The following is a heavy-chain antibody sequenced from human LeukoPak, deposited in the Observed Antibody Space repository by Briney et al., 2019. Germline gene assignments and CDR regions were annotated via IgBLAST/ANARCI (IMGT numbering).Heavy chain of an antibody. D-gene: IGHD6-19*01. Sequence: ASVKVSCKASGYTFTDYYMHWVRQAPGQGLEWMGWINPNSGGTNYAQKFQGRVTMTRDTSISTAYMELSRLRSDDTAIYYCARLDRPVADIDYWGQGTLVTVSS. CDR2: INPNSGGT. CDR3: ARLDRPVADIDY. CDR1: GYTFTDYY. V-gene: IGHV1-2*02. J-gene: IGHJ4*02.